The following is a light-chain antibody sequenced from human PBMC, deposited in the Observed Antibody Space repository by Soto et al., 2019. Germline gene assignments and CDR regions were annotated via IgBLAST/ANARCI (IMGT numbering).Light chain of an antibody. CDR1: QGIRND. V-gene: IGKV1-17*01. CDR3: QQRDNWPWT. Sequence: IQMTQSPSSLSASVGDRVTITCRASQGIRNDLGWYQQKPGKAPNLLIYAASTLQSGVPSRFSGSGSGTDFTLTISSLEPEDFAVYYCQQRDNWPWTFGQGTKVDIK. CDR2: AAS. J-gene: IGKJ1*01.